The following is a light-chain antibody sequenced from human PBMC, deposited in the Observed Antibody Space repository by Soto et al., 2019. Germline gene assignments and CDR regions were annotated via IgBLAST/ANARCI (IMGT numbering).Light chain of an antibody. J-gene: IGLJ2*01. CDR3: GADHGSGSNSVV. CDR2: VGTGGIVG. CDR1: SGYSNYK. V-gene: IGLV9-49*01. Sequence: QSVLTQPPSASASLGASVTLTCTLSSGYSNYKVDWYQQRPGKGPRFVMRVGTGGIVGSKGDGIPDRFSVLGSGLNWYLTIKNIQEEDESDYHCGADHGSGSNSVVFGGGTKLTVL.